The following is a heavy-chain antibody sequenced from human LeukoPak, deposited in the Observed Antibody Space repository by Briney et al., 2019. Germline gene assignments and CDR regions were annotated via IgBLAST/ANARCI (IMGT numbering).Heavy chain of an antibody. CDR3: AKDIERIAARRRGYYYYYYYMDV. Sequence: GGSLRLSCAASGFSFSDYAMHWVRQAPGKGLEWVALITYDGSLQYYAASVTGRFTISRDGSKSTLSLQMNSLIPEDTAMYYCAKDIERIAARRRGYYYYYYYMDVWGKGTTVTVSS. D-gene: IGHD6-6*01. V-gene: IGHV3-30*01. CDR1: GFSFSDYA. CDR2: ITYDGSLQ. J-gene: IGHJ6*03.